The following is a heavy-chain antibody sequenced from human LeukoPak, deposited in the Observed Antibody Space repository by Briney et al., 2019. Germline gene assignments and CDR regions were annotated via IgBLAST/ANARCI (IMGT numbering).Heavy chain of an antibody. CDR2: INPNSGGT. Sequence: ASVKVSCKASGYTFTGYYMHWVRQAPGQGLEWMGWINPNSGGTNYAQKFLGRVTMTRDMSISTAYMELSSLRSDDTAVYYCARDRAVATIGGVDYWGQGTLVTVSS. J-gene: IGHJ4*02. CDR3: ARDRAVATIGGVDY. D-gene: IGHD5-12*01. V-gene: IGHV1-2*02. CDR1: GYTFTGYY.